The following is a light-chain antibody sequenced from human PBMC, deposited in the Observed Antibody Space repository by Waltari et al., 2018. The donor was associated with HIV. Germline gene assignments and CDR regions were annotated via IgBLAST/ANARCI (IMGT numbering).Light chain of an antibody. J-gene: IGKJ1*01. V-gene: IGKV3-15*01. CDR2: AAS. Sequence: RVMPQSPATLSVSPGESATLSCRASQSVATNLAWYQQKPGQAPRLLISAASTRATGVPARFSGSGSGTEFTLTITSLQSEDVAVYYCQQYNNSPPWSFGQGTKVEI. CDR3: QQYNNSPPWS. CDR1: QSVATN.